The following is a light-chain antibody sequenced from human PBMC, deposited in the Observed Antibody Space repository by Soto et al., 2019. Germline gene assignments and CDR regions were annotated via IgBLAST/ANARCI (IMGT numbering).Light chain of an antibody. CDR3: QQYDSSPPT. Sequence: EIVLTQSPGTLSLSPGERATLSCRASQSVRSSHLAWYQQKPGQAPRLLIYGASSRATGIPDRFSGSGSGTAFTLTISRLEPEEFAVYFCQQYDSSPPTFGGGTKVEIK. J-gene: IGKJ4*01. CDR1: QSVRSSH. CDR2: GAS. V-gene: IGKV3-20*01.